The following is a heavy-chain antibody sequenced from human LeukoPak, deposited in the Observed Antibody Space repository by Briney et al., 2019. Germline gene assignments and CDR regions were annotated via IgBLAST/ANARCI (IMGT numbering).Heavy chain of an antibody. CDR3: ARGIAAAGTGY. Sequence: SETLSLTCTVSGGSISSYYWSWIRQPPGKGLEWIGYIYYSGSTNYNPSLKSRVTISVDTSKNQFSLKLSSVTAADTAVYYCARGIAAAGTGYWGQGTLVTVSS. CDR2: IYYSGST. J-gene: IGHJ4*02. D-gene: IGHD6-13*01. CDR1: GGSISSYY. V-gene: IGHV4-59*01.